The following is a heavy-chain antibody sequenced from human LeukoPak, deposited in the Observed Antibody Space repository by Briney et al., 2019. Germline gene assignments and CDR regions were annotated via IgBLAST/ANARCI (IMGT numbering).Heavy chain of an antibody. CDR3: ASGAVAGTDQH. J-gene: IGHJ1*01. CDR1: GGTFSSYA. D-gene: IGHD6-19*01. CDR2: IIPILGIA. Sequence: GASVKVSCKASGGTFSSYAISWVRQAPGQGLEWMGRIIPILGIANYAQKFQGRVTITADKSTSTAYMELSSLRSEDTAVYYCASGAVAGTDQHWGQGTLVTVSS. V-gene: IGHV1-69*04.